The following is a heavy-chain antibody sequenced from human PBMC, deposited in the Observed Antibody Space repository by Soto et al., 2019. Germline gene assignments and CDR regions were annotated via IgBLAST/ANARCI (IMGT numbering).Heavy chain of an antibody. CDR1: GGSLSGYY. Sequence: PSETLSLTCAVNGGSLSGYYWSWIRQSPGKGLEWIGEINHRGSSDYNASLKSRVTISIDASKNHVTLELTSVTAADTAVYYCARSDNRNSLYGVDVWGQGTAVTVSS. J-gene: IGHJ6*02. D-gene: IGHD1-7*01. CDR3: ARSDNRNSLYGVDV. CDR2: INHRGSS. V-gene: IGHV4-34*01.